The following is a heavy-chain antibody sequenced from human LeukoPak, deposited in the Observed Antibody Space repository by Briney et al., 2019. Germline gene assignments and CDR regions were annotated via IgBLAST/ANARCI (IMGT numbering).Heavy chain of an antibody. CDR1: GFTFSGYA. CDR3: AAEVGYYDSSGYYLPGY. J-gene: IGHJ4*02. D-gene: IGHD3-22*01. Sequence: GGSLRLSCAASGFTFSGYAMTWVRQAPGKGLEWVSAISGSDGSTYYADSVKGRFTISRDNSKNTLYLQMNSLRAEDTAVYYCAAEVGYYDSSGYYLPGYWGQGTLVTVSS. CDR2: ISGSDGST. V-gene: IGHV3-23*01.